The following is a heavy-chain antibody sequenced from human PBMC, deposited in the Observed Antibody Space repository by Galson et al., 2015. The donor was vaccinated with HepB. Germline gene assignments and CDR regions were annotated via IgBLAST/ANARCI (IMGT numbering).Heavy chain of an antibody. CDR2: IDWDDDK. D-gene: IGHD4-17*01. CDR3: ARTRLDFGDYGIDY. V-gene: IGHV2-70*01. CDR1: GFSLSTSGMC. Sequence: PALVKPTQTLTLTCTFSGFSLSTSGMCVNWIRQPPGRALEWLALIDWDDDKYYSTSLKTRLTISKDTSKNQVVLTMTNMDPVDTATYYCARTRLDFGDYGIDYWGQGTLVTVSS. J-gene: IGHJ4*02.